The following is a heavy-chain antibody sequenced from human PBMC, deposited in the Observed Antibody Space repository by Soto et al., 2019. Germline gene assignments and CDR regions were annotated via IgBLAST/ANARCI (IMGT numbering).Heavy chain of an antibody. J-gene: IGHJ4*02. CDR1: GGTFSSYA. CDR3: AREAVSGRTGFDY. D-gene: IGHD6-19*01. Sequence: GASVKVSCKASGGTFSSYAISWVRQAPGQGLEWMGGIISIFGTANYAQKFQGRVTITADTSTSTAYMELRSLRSDDTAVYYCAREAVSGRTGFDYWGQGTLVTVSS. V-gene: IGHV1-69*06. CDR2: IISIFGTA.